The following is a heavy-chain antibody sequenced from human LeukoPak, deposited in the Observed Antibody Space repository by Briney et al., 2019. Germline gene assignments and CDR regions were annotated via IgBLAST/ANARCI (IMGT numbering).Heavy chain of an antibody. Sequence: SETLSLTCTVSGGSISSGGYYWSWIRPHPGKGLEWIGYIYYSGSTYYNPSLKSRVTISVDTSKNQFSLKLSSVTAADTAVYYCARVHPLRSFDYWGQGTLVTVSS. CDR1: GGSISSGGYY. J-gene: IGHJ4*02. CDR3: ARVHPLRSFDY. CDR2: IYYSGST. D-gene: IGHD5-12*01. V-gene: IGHV4-31*03.